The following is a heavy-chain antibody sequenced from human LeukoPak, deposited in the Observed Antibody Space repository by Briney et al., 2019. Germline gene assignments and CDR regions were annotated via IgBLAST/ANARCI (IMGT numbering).Heavy chain of an antibody. CDR1: GYTFTGYY. V-gene: IGHV1-2*02. Sequence: ASVKVSCKASGYTFTGYYMHWVRQAPGQGLEWMGWINSNSGGTNYAQKFQGRVTMTRDTSISTAYMELSRLRSDDTAVYYCARDQTELGYCSSTSCTGYDYWGQGTLVTVSS. CDR2: INSNSGGT. CDR3: ARDQTELGYCSSTSCTGYDY. D-gene: IGHD2-2*01. J-gene: IGHJ4*02.